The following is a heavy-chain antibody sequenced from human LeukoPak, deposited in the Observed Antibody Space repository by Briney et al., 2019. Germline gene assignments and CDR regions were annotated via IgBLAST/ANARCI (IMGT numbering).Heavy chain of an antibody. J-gene: IGHJ4*02. Sequence: GGSPRLSCAASGFTFSSYGMHWVRQAPGKGLEWVAFIRYDGSNKYYADSVKGRFTISRDNSKNTLYLQMNSLRAEDTAVYYCAKDRGTAYSFDYWGQVTLVTVSS. CDR2: IRYDGSNK. CDR3: AKDRGTAYSFDY. CDR1: GFTFSSYG. V-gene: IGHV3-30*02.